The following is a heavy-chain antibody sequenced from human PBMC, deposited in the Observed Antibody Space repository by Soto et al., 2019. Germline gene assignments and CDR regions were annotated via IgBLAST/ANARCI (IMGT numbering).Heavy chain of an antibody. D-gene: IGHD3-16*02. CDR3: ATSTFGGVIGPIDAFGI. Sequence: GASVKVSCKVSGYTLTELSMHWVRQAPGKGLEWMGGFDPEDGETIYAQKFQGRVTMTEDTSTDTAYMELSSPRSEDTAVYYCATSTFGGVIGPIDAFGIWGQGTMVTVSS. V-gene: IGHV1-24*01. J-gene: IGHJ3*02. CDR2: FDPEDGET. CDR1: GYTLTELS.